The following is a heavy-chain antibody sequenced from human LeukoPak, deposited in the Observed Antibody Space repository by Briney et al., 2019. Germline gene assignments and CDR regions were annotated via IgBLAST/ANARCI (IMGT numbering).Heavy chain of an antibody. CDR3: ARRTDSLVYFDY. CDR2: TYPGDSDT. CDR1: GYSLTNYW. Sequence: GESLKISCKGSGYSLTNYWIAWVRQTPGEGLEWMGITYPGDSDTRYSPSFQGQVTISADKSISTAYLQWSSLKASDTAIYYCARRTDSLVYFDYWGQGTLVTVSS. J-gene: IGHJ4*02. V-gene: IGHV5-51*01. D-gene: IGHD5-18*01.